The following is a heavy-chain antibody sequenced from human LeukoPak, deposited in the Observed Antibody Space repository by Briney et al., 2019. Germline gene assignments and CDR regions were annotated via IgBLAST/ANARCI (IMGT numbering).Heavy chain of an antibody. J-gene: IGHJ5*02. CDR2: IYYSGST. Sequence: SETLSLTCTVPGGSISTYYWSWIRQPPGKGLEWIGHIYYSGSTNHNPSLKSRVTISVDTSMNQFSLRLSSVTAADTAVYYCARHSGCSSSSCYAQGYNWFDPWGQGTLVTVSS. V-gene: IGHV4-59*08. CDR3: ARHSGCSSSSCYAQGYNWFDP. CDR1: GGSISTYY. D-gene: IGHD2-2*01.